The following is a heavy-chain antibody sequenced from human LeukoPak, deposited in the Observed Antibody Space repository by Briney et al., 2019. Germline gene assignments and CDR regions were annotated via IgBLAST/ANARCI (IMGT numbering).Heavy chain of an antibody. V-gene: IGHV4-34*01. J-gene: IGHJ2*01. CDR3: ARAKGYYYDSSGYYPPAYWYFDL. D-gene: IGHD3-22*01. CDR1: GGSFSGYY. Sequence: PSETLSLTCAVYGGSFSGYYWSWIRQPPGKGLEWIGEINHSGSTNYNPSLKSRVTISVDTSKNQFSLKLSSVTAADTAVYYCARAKGYYYDSSGYYPPAYWYFDLWGRGTLVTVSS. CDR2: INHSGST.